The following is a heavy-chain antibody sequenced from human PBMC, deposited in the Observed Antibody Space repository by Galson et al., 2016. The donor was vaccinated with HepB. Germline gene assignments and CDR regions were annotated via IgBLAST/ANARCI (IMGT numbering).Heavy chain of an antibody. V-gene: IGHV3-30*04. CDR3: ARVIGGTLDALDT. CDR2: ISYDGGSN. J-gene: IGHJ3*02. CDR1: GFTFSRIA. D-gene: IGHD2-21*01. Sequence: SLRLSCAASGFTFSRIAMHWVRQAPGKGLKWVAVISYDGGSNYYADSVKGRFTISRDNSKNTLYLQMSSLRAEDSAVYYCARVIGGTLDALDTWGQGTMVTVSS.